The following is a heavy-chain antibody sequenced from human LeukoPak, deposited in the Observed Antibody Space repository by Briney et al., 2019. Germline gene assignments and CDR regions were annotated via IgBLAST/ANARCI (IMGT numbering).Heavy chain of an antibody. V-gene: IGHV1-18*01. D-gene: IGHD3-22*01. J-gene: IGHJ4*02. CDR2: ISAYNGNT. CDR1: GYTFTSYG. CDR3: ARDRDSSGYYLSFDY. Sequence: ASVKVSCKASGYTFTSYGISWVRQAPGQGLEWMGWISAYNGNTNYAQKLQGRVTMTTDTSTSTAYMELRSLRSDDTAVYYCARDRDSSGYYLSFDYWGQGTLVTVSS.